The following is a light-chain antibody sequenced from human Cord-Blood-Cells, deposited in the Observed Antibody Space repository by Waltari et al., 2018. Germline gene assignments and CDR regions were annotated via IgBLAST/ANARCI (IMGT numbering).Light chain of an antibody. CDR2: EGS. Sequence: QSALTQPASVSGSPGQSITISCTGTSSDGGRYNLVSWYKQHQGKAPKLMIYEGSKRPSGVSNRFSGSKSGNTASLTISGLQAEDEADYYCCSYAGSSTFVFGTGTTVTVL. V-gene: IGLV2-23*03. CDR3: CSYAGSSTFV. CDR1: SSDGGRYNL. J-gene: IGLJ1*01.